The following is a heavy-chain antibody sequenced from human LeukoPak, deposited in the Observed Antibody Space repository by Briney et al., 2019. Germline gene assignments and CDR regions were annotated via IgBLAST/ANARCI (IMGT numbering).Heavy chain of an antibody. Sequence: GGSLRLSCAASGFTFSSYSMNWVRQAPGKGLEWVSSITSSSDCIYYADSVKGRFTISRDNAKNSLYLQMNSLRAEDTAVYYCARESCSGGSCYSAAFDIWGQGTTVTVSS. CDR2: ITSSSDCI. J-gene: IGHJ3*02. CDR3: ARESCSGGSCYSAAFDI. V-gene: IGHV3-21*01. CDR1: GFTFSSYS. D-gene: IGHD2-15*01.